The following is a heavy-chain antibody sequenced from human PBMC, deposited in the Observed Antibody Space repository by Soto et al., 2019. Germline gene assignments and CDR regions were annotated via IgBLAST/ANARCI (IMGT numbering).Heavy chain of an antibody. Sequence: SETLSLTCAVYGGSFSGYYWSWIRQPPGKGLEWIGEINHSGSTNYNPSLKSRVTISLDTSKNQFSLKLSSVTAADTAVYYCARGYCSSTSCYDYYYYYMDVWGKGTTVTVSS. CDR2: INHSGST. CDR3: ARGYCSSTSCYDYYYYYMDV. CDR1: GGSFSGYY. J-gene: IGHJ6*03. V-gene: IGHV4-34*01. D-gene: IGHD2-2*01.